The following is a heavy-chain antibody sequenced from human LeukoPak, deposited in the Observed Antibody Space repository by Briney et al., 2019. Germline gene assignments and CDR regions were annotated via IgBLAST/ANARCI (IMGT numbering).Heavy chain of an antibody. V-gene: IGHV4-39*07. CDR3: ARGSSTSLGNWFDP. CDR1: GGSISSSSYY. D-gene: IGHD2-2*01. CDR2: IYYSGSA. J-gene: IGHJ5*02. Sequence: SETLSLTCTVSGGSISSSSYYWGWIRQPPGKGLEWIGSIYYSGSAYYNPSLKSRVTISVDTSKNQFSLKLSSVTAADTAVYYCARGSSTSLGNWFDPWGQGTLVTVSS.